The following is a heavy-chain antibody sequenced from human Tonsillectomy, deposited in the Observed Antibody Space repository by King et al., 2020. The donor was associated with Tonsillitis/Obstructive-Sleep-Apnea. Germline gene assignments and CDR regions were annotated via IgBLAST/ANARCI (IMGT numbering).Heavy chain of an antibody. CDR2: IYYSGST. D-gene: IGHD1-14*01. V-gene: IGHV4-59*01. CDR1: GGSISSYY. J-gene: IGHJ4*02. Sequence: VQLQESGPGLVKPSETLSLTCTVSGGSISSYYWSWIRQPPGKGLEWIGYIYYSGSTNYNPSLKSRVTISVDTSKNQFSLKLSSVTAADTDVYYCARDRDTGIDYWGQGTLVTVSS. CDR3: ARDRDTGIDY.